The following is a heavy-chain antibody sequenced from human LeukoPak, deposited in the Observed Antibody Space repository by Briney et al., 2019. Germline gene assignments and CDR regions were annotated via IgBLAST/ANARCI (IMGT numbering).Heavy chain of an antibody. Sequence: SETLSLTCAVSGYSISCGYYWGWIRQPPGEGLEWIGSIYHSGSTYYNPSLKSRVTISVDTSKNQFSLKLSSVTAADTAVYYCARVVPAAMNYYYYYMDVWGKGTTVTVSS. CDR1: GYSISCGYY. CDR3: ARVVPAAMNYYYYYMDV. CDR2: IYHSGST. J-gene: IGHJ6*03. D-gene: IGHD2-2*01. V-gene: IGHV4-38-2*01.